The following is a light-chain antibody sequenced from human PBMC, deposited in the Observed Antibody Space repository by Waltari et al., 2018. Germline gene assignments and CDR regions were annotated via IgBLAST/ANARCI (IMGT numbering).Light chain of an antibody. V-gene: IGLV2-14*03. CDR2: DVS. CDR3: NSYSSSSSLVL. Sequence: QSALTQPASVSGSPGQSITIPCTGTSSDVCTYNYVSWYQQHPGKAPKLMIYDVSNRPSGVSDRFSGSKSGNTASLTISGLQAEDEADYYCNSYSSSSSLVLFGGGTKLTVV. CDR1: SSDVCTYNY. J-gene: IGLJ2*01.